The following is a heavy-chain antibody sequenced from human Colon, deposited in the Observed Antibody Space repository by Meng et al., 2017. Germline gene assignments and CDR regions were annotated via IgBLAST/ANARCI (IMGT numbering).Heavy chain of an antibody. J-gene: IGHJ4*02. CDR3: ASGRKYCSSTSCYGQFDY. V-gene: IGHV4-4*02. D-gene: IGHD2-2*01. CDR1: GGSISSSNW. Sequence: QVQLPESGPGLVKPSGTLSLTCAVSGGSISSSNWWSWVRQPPGKGLEWIGEIYHSGSTNYNPSLKSRVTISVDKSKNQFSLKLSSVTAADTAVYYCASGRKYCSSTSCYGQFDYWGQGTLVTVSS. CDR2: IYHSGST.